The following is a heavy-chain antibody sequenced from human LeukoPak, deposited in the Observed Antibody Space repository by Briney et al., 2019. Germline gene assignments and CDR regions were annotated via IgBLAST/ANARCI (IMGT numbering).Heavy chain of an antibody. Sequence: GGSLRLSCAASGFTFSSYWMSWVRQAPGKGLEWVSSISSSSSYIYYADSVKGRFTISRDNAKNSLYLQMNSLRAEDTAVYYCASLGYCSSTSCRGVGYYYYGMDVWGQGTTVTVSS. V-gene: IGHV3-21*01. CDR3: ASLGYCSSTSCRGVGYYYYGMDV. J-gene: IGHJ6*02. CDR2: ISSSSSYI. D-gene: IGHD2-2*03. CDR1: GFTFSSYW.